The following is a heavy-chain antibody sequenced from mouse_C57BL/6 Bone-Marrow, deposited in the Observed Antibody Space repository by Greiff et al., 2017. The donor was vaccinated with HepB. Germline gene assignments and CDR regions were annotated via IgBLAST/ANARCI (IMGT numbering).Heavy chain of an antibody. CDR3: ANKGGYYAMDY. CDR2: IDPSDSYT. J-gene: IGHJ4*01. V-gene: IGHV1-59*01. D-gene: IGHD1-3*01. Sequence: QVQLQQPGAELVRPGTSVKLSCKASGYTFTSYWMHWVKQRPGQGLEWIGVIDPSDSYTNYNQKFKGKATLTVDTSSSTAYMQLSGLTSADSAVYYCANKGGYYAMDYWGGGTSVNVSS. CDR1: GYTFTSYW.